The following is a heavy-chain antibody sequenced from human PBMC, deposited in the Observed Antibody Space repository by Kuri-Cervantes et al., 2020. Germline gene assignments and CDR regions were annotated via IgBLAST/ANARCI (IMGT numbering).Heavy chain of an antibody. CDR2: IYYSGST. D-gene: IGHD3-10*01. V-gene: IGHV4-31*03. Sequence: LRLSCTVSGGSISSGGYYWSWIRQHPGKGLEWIGYIYYSGSTYYNPSLKSRVTISVDTSKNQFSLKLSSVTAADTAVYYCARGLRITMVRGVIHQFDYWGQGTLVTVSS. J-gene: IGHJ4*02. CDR3: ARGLRITMVRGVIHQFDY. CDR1: GGSISSGGYY.